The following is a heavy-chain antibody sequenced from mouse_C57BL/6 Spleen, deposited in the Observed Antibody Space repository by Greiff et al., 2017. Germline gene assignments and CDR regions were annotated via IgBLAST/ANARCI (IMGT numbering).Heavy chain of an antibody. V-gene: IGHV5-16*01. D-gene: IGHD2-2*01. CDR2: INYDGSST. Sequence: EVHLVESEGGLVQPGSSMKLSCTASGFTFSDYYMAWVRQVPEKGLEWVTNINYDGSSTYYLDSLKSRFIISRDNAKNILYLQMSSLKSEDTATYYCARESGYKTWYFDVWGTGTTVTVSS. CDR1: GFTFSDYY. J-gene: IGHJ1*03. CDR3: ARESGYKTWYFDV.